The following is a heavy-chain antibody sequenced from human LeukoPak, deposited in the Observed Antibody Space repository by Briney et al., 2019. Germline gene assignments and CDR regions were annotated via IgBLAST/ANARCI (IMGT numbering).Heavy chain of an antibody. CDR2: ISYDGSNK. CDR1: GFTFSSYG. CDR3: AKSGSSGWYFDY. D-gene: IGHD6-19*01. V-gene: IGHV3-30*18. J-gene: IGHJ4*02. Sequence: QPGRSLRLSCAASGFTFSSYGMHWVRQAPGKGLEWVAVISYDGSNKYYADSVKGRFTISRDNSKNTLYLQMNSLRAEDTAVYYCAKSGSSGWYFDYWGRGTLVTVSS.